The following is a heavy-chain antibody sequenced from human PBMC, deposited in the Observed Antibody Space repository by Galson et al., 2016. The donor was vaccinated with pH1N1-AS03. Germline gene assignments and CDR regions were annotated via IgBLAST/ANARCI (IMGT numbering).Heavy chain of an antibody. CDR1: GYSISSGYC. D-gene: IGHD2-15*01. V-gene: IGHV4-38-2*01. Sequence: SETLSLTCAVSGYSISSGYCWGWIRQPPGKGLEWIGSIYHSGSTYYNPSLKSRVTISIDTSKNQFSLKLSSVSAADTAVYYCVRGGREIRSDAIFPGGADSWGRGTLVSVSS. CDR3: VRGGREIRSDAIFPGGADS. J-gene: IGHJ4*02. CDR2: IYHSGST.